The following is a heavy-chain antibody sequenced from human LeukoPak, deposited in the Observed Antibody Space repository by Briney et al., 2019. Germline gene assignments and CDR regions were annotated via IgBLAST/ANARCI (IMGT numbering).Heavy chain of an antibody. J-gene: IGHJ3*01. CDR3: AADGEYAFLV. CDR1: GFTFRSYV. V-gene: IGHV3-74*01. Sequence: GGSLRLTCAASGFTFRSYVMHWIRQAPGEGLVWVSRIINDGITTTYADSVKGRFTISRDNAKKTLYLQMNSLRADDTAVYYCAADGEYAFLVWGQGTMVTVSS. CDR2: IINDGITT.